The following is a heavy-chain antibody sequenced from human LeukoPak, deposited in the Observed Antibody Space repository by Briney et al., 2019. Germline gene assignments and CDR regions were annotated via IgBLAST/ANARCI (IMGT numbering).Heavy chain of an antibody. CDR3: ARESPYYYDSPDAFDI. CDR2: MKENGSEK. CDR1: GFTFSNYW. V-gene: IGHV3-7*03. J-gene: IGHJ3*02. D-gene: IGHD3-22*01. Sequence: GGSLRLSGAASGFTFSNYWMSWVHQAPGKGLEWVANMKENGSEKYHVDSVKGRFTISRDNAKNSLYLQMNSLRAEDTAVYYCARESPYYYDSPDAFDIWGQGTMVTVSS.